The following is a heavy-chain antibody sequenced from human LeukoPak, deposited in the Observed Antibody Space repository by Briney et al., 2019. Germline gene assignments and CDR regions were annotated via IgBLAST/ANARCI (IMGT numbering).Heavy chain of an antibody. V-gene: IGHV3-9*01. CDR2: ISWNSGSI. CDR3: AKASGGGVIYGDQMPFDY. J-gene: IGHJ4*02. CDR1: GFTFDDYA. Sequence: GRSLRLSCAASGFTFDDYAMHWVRQAPGKGLEWVSGISWNSGSIVYADSVKGRFTISRDNAKNSLYLQMNSLRAEDTALYYCAKASGGGVIYGDQMPFDYWGQGTLVTVSS. D-gene: IGHD4-17*01.